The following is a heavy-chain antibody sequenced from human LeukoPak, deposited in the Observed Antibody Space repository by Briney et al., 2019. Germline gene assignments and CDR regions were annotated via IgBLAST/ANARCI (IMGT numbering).Heavy chain of an antibody. CDR2: MNPNSGNT. CDR3: ARYGSGYYYYYGMDV. D-gene: IGHD3-10*01. V-gene: IGHV1-8*01. J-gene: IGHJ6*02. CDR1: GYTFTGYD. Sequence: ASVKVSCKASGYTFTGYDINWVRQATGQGLEWMGWMNPNSGNTGYAQKFQGRVTMTRNTSISTAYMELSSLRSEDTAVYYCARYGSGYYYYYGMDVWGQGTTVTVSS.